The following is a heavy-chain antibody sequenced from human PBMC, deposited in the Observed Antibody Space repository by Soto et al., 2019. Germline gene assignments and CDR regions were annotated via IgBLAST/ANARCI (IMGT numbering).Heavy chain of an antibody. D-gene: IGHD2-2*01. CDR2: IYYSGST. Sequence: SETLSLTCTVSGGSIGSYYWSWIRQPPGKGLEWIGYIYYSGSTNYNPSLKSRVTISVDTSKNQFSLKLSSVTAADTAVYYCARDQGDIVVVPAAGGFGTPHNWFDPWGQGTLVTVSS. V-gene: IGHV4-59*01. J-gene: IGHJ5*02. CDR3: ARDQGDIVVVPAAGGFGTPHNWFDP. CDR1: GGSIGSYY.